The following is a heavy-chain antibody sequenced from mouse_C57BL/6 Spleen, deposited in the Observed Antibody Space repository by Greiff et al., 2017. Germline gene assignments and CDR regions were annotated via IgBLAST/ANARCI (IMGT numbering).Heavy chain of an antibody. CDR3: ARSGDPYYFDY. J-gene: IGHJ2*01. CDR1: GYTFTDYY. CDR2: IYPGSGNT. Sequence: VKLMESGAELVRPGASVKLSCKASGYTFTDYYINWVKQRPGQGLEWIARIYPGSGNTYYNEKFKGKATLTAEKSSSTAYMQLSSLTSEDSAVYFCARSGDPYYFDYWGQGTTLTVSS. V-gene: IGHV1-76*01. D-gene: IGHD3-1*01.